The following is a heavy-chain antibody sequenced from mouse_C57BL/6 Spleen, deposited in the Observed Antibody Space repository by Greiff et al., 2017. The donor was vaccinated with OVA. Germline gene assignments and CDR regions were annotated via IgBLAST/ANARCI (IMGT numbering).Heavy chain of an antibody. Sequence: VQLQQSGAELVRPGASVTLSCKASGYTFTDYEMHWVKQTPVHGLEWIGAIDPETGGTAYNQKFKGKAILTADKSSSTAYMELRSLTSEDSAVYYCTRHYGSPDYWGQGTTLTVSS. CDR3: TRHYGSPDY. CDR2: IDPETGGT. V-gene: IGHV1-15*01. J-gene: IGHJ2*01. CDR1: GYTFTDYE. D-gene: IGHD1-1*01.